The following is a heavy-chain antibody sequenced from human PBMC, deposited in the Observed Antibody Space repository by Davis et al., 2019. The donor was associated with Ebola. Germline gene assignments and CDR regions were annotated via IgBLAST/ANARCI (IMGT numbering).Heavy chain of an antibody. D-gene: IGHD5-18*01. CDR1: GFTFDDYA. CDR2: IKWKSGAI. J-gene: IGHJ3*02. V-gene: IGHV3-9*01. Sequence: GGSLRLSCAASGFTFDDYAMHWVRQAPGKGLEWVSGIKWKSGAIGYAGSVQGRFIISRDNARNSLYLQMNSLRAEDTALYYCVKDVQSGYTSGRAFDIWGQGTMVTVSS. CDR3: VKDVQSGYTSGRAFDI.